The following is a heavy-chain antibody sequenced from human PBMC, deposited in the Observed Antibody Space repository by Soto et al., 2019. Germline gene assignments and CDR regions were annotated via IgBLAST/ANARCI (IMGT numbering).Heavy chain of an antibody. J-gene: IGHJ6*02. CDR2: ISSSSSTI. V-gene: IGHV3-48*01. D-gene: IGHD2-15*01. Sequence: EVQLVESGGGLVQRGGSLRLSCAASGLTFSSYSMNWVRQAPGKGLEWVSYISSSSSTIYYADSVKGRFTISRDNAKNSLYLQMTTLSAVAPPLYYCAFGAESCFFYYGIAVWGQGPTVTFSS. CDR3: AFGAESCFFYYGIAV. CDR1: GLTFSSYS.